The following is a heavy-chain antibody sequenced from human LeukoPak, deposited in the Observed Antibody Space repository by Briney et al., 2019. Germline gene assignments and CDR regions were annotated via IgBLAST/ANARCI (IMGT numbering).Heavy chain of an antibody. CDR1: GFRFDDYG. D-gene: IGHD4-23*01. V-gene: IGHV3-20*04. Sequence: GGSLRLSCVVSGFRFDDYGMTWVRQGPGKGLEWVSGISWNGVKTAYVDSVKGRFTISRDNAKNSLYLQMNSLRAEDTAVYYCARVYHDYGGNCLDYWGQGTLVTVSS. J-gene: IGHJ4*02. CDR2: ISWNGVKT. CDR3: ARVYHDYGGNCLDY.